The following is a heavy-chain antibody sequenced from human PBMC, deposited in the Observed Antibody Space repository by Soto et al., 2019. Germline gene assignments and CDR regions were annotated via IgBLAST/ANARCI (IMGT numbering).Heavy chain of an antibody. CDR1: GGSISSGGYY. CDR3: ARAIPFGILTGVHFDY. V-gene: IGHV4-31*03. J-gene: IGHJ4*02. Sequence: SETLSLTCTVSGGSISSGGYYWSWIRQHPGKGLEWIGYIYYSGSTYYNPSLKSRVTISVDTSKNQFSLKLSSVTAADTAVYYRARAIPFGILTGVHFDYWGQGTLVTVSS. CDR2: IYYSGST. D-gene: IGHD3-9*01.